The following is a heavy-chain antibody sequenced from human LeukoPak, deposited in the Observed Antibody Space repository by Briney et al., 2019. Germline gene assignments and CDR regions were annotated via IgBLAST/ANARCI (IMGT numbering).Heavy chain of an antibody. Sequence: PSETLSLTCTVSGGSISSGSYYWSWIRQPAGKGLEWIGRIYTSGSTNYNPSLKSRVTISVDTSKNQFSLKLSSVTAADTAVYYCARTVVHYYYYYMDVWGKGTTVTVSS. CDR2: IYTSGST. J-gene: IGHJ6*03. CDR1: GGSISSGSYY. CDR3: ARTVVHYYYYYMDV. V-gene: IGHV4-61*02. D-gene: IGHD4-23*01.